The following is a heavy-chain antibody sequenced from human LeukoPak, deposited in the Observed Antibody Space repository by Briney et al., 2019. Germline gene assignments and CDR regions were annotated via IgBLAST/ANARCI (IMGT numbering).Heavy chain of an antibody. Sequence: SETLSLTCTVSGGSVSSDSYYWSWIRQPPGKELEYIGYIYYSGNTNYNPSLKSRVTISIDTSKNQFSLKLSSVTAADMAVYYCARVYFYESRRIGIWGQGTMVTVSS. V-gene: IGHV4-61*01. J-gene: IGHJ3*02. CDR1: GGSVSSDSYY. CDR2: IYYSGNT. D-gene: IGHD3-22*01. CDR3: ARVYFYESRRIGI.